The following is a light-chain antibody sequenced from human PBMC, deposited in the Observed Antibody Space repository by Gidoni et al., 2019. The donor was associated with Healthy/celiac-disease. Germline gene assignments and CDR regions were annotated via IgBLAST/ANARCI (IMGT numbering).Light chain of an antibody. CDR2: DAS. J-gene: IGKJ4*01. V-gene: IGKV1-33*01. CDR1: QDISSY. Sequence: IQMTQSPSSLSASVGDRVTIACQASQDISSYLNWYQQKPGKAPKLLIYDASNLETGVPSRFSGSGSGTDFTLTISSLQPEDIATYYCQQYDNFPLTFGGGTKVEIK. CDR3: QQYDNFPLT.